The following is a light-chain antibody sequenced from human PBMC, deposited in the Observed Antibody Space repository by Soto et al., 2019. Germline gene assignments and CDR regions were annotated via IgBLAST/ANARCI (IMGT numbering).Light chain of an antibody. V-gene: IGKV3-11*01. CDR2: DTS. CDR1: QSVSGF. J-gene: IGKJ5*01. Sequence: ETVLTQSPGTLYFSPGESATLSCSADQSVSGFLGWYQQKLGRAPRLLIHDTSNRATGVPARFSGSGSGTDFTLTISSLEPEDFGVYYCQQRGSWPPTFGQGTRLEIK. CDR3: QQRGSWPPT.